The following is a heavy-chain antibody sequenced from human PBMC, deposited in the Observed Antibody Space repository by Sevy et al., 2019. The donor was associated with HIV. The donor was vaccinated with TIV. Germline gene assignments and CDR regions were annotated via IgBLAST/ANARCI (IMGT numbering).Heavy chain of an antibody. CDR1: GFTFSSYW. CDR3: ARDTPTGAIFGVVIPPFDY. J-gene: IGHJ4*02. Sequence: GGSLRLSCAASGFTFSSYWMHWVRQAPGKGLVWVSRINSDGSSTSYADSVKGRFTISRDNAKNTLYLQMNSLRAEDTAVYYCARDTPTGAIFGVVIPPFDYWGQGTLVTVSS. CDR2: INSDGSST. V-gene: IGHV3-74*01. D-gene: IGHD3-3*01.